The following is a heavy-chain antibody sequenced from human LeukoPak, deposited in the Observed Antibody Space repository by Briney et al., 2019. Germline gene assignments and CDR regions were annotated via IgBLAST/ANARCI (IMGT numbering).Heavy chain of an antibody. CDR1: GGSISSSTYC. CDR3: ARYGPGNNYGSSGSLDY. V-gene: IGHV4-39*07. Sequence: PSETLSLTCTVSGGSISSSTYCWGWLRQPPGKGLEWIGYIHYTGSSNYNPSLKSRVTISVDTSKNQFSLKLTSVTAGDTAVYYCARYGPGNNYGSSGSLDYWGQGTLVTVS. CDR2: IHYTGSS. D-gene: IGHD3-22*01. J-gene: IGHJ4*02.